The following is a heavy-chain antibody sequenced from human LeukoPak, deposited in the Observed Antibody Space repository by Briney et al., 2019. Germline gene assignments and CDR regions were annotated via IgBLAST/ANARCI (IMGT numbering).Heavy chain of an antibody. J-gene: IGHJ4*02. Sequence: PSETLSLTCAVSGGSISSSNWWSWVRQPPGKGLEWIGEIYHSGSTNYNPSLKSRVTISVDKSKNQFSLKLSSVTAADTAVYYCARTLGIVATGNFDYWGQGTLVTVSS. CDR2: IYHSGST. D-gene: IGHD5-12*01. V-gene: IGHV4-4*02. CDR1: GGSISSSNW. CDR3: ARTLGIVATGNFDY.